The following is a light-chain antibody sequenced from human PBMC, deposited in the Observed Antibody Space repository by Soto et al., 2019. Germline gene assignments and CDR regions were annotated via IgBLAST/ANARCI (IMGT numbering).Light chain of an antibody. V-gene: IGKV3-20*01. CDR3: QHYGSSRT. CDR2: GAS. CDR1: QSVSSNL. Sequence: EIVLTQSPGTLSLSPGERATLSCRASQSVSSNLLAWYQQKPGQAPRLLIYGASSRATGIPDRFSGSGSGTDFTLTISRLEPEDFAVYYCQHYGSSRTFGQGTKVDIK. J-gene: IGKJ1*01.